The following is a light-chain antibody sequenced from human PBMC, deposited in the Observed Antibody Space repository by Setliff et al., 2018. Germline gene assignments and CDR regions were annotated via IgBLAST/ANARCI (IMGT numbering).Light chain of an antibody. CDR2: EVS. CDR1: SSDVGYYNY. V-gene: IGLV2-14*01. J-gene: IGLJ1*01. CDR3: SSYTSSSTRV. Sequence: QSVLTQPASVSGSPGQSITISCTGTSSDVGYYNYVSWYQQHPGKAPKLMIYEVSNRPSGVSNRFSGSKSGNTASLTISGLQAEDEADYYCSSYTSSSTRVFGTGTKVTLL.